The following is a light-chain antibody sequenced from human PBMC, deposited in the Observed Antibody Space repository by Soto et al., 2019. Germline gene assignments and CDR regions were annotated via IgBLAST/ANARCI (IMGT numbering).Light chain of an antibody. V-gene: IGLV2-8*01. CDR1: SSDVGSYKY. Sequence: QSALTQPPSASGSPGQSVTISCTGTSSDVGSYKYVSWYQQHPGKAPKLMIFDVDKRPSGVPDRFSGSKSGNTASLTVSGLQAEDEGDYYFSSYVGGNNLVFGGGTKLTVL. CDR2: DVD. J-gene: IGLJ3*02. CDR3: SSYVGGNNLV.